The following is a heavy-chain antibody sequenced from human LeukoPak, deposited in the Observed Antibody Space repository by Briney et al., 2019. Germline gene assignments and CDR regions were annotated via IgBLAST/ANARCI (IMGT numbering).Heavy chain of an antibody. V-gene: IGHV3-23*01. CDR3: AEGLGTYQGYGMDV. Sequence: GASLRLSCAASGFTFSSYAMSWVRQAPGKGLEWVSAISGSGGSTYYADSVKGRFTISRDNSKNTLYLQMNSLRAEDTAVYYCAEGLGTYQGYGMDVWGQGTTVTVSS. CDR1: GFTFSSYA. CDR2: ISGSGGST. J-gene: IGHJ6*02. D-gene: IGHD2-2*01.